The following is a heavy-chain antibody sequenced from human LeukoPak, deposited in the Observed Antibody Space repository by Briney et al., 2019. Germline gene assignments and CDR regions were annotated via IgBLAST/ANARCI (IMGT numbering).Heavy chain of an antibody. CDR1: GFAFSSHG. CDR3: ARGPYDSSGYYLFDY. Sequence: GGSLRLSCAASGFAFSSHGMHWVRQAPGKGLEWVTFIRFNGSTKYYIDSVKGRFTISRDNPRNTLYLQMNSLRAEDTAVYYCARGPYDSSGYYLFDYWSQGTLVTVSS. D-gene: IGHD3-22*01. CDR2: IRFNGSTK. V-gene: IGHV3-30*02. J-gene: IGHJ4*02.